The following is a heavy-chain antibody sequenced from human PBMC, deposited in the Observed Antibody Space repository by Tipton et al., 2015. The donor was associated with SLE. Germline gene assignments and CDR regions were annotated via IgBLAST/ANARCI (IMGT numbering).Heavy chain of an antibody. J-gene: IGHJ4*02. V-gene: IGHV3-21*01. D-gene: IGHD6-13*01. CDR3: ARVRGQQLVQSFDY. Sequence: SLRLSCAASGFTFSSYSMNWVRQAPGKGLEWVSSISSSSSYIYYADSVKGRFTISRDNAKNSLYLPMNSLRAEDTAVYYCARVRGQQLVQSFDYWGQGTPGPVSS. CDR1: GFTFSSYS. CDR2: ISSSSSYI.